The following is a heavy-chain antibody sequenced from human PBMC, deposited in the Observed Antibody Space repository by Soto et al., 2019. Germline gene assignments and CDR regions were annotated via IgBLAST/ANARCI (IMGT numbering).Heavy chain of an antibody. V-gene: IGHV4-39*01. D-gene: IGHD3-22*01. CDR3: ARHGAYDSSGYYFYFDY. CDR1: GGSISSSSYY. J-gene: IGHJ4*01. CDR2: IYYSGST. Sequence: PSETLSLACTVSGGSISSSSYYWGWIRQPPRKGLEWIGSIYYSGSTDYNTSLKSRVTISVDTSKSQFSLNLTSVTAADTAVYYCARHGAYDSSGYYFYFDYWGHGTMVTVSS.